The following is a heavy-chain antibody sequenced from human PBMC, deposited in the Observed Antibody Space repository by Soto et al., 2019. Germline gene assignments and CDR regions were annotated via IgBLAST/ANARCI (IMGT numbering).Heavy chain of an antibody. D-gene: IGHD6-19*01. CDR2: IYYSGST. Sequence: SETLSLTCTVSGGSISSYYWSWIRQPPGKGLEWIGYIYYSGSTNYNPSLKSRVTISVDTSKNQFSLKLSSVTAADTAVYYCASMQYSSGWNWFAPWGQGTLVTVSS. J-gene: IGHJ5*02. V-gene: IGHV4-59*01. CDR1: GGSISSYY. CDR3: ASMQYSSGWNWFAP.